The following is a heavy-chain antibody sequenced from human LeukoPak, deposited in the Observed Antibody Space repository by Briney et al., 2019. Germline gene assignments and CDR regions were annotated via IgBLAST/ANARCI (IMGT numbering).Heavy chain of an antibody. CDR1: GGSISSSIYY. CDR3: ARQTGSGLFILP. CDR2: IYYSGST. D-gene: IGHD3/OR15-3a*01. J-gene: IGHJ4*02. V-gene: IGHV4-39*01. Sequence: ASETLSLTCIVSGGSISSSIYYWGWIRQPPGKGLEWIGSIYYSGSTYYNPSLKSRVTISVDTSKNQFSLKLSSVTAADTAVYYCARQTGSGLFILPGGQGTLVTVSS.